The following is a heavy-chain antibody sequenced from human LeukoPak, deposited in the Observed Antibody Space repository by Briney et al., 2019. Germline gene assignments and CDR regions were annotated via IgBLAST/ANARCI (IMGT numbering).Heavy chain of an antibody. D-gene: IGHD2-21*01. CDR1: GDSISSGDTY. Sequence: SETLSFTCTVSGDSISSGDTYWTWIRQPAGKGLEWIGRIYTSGSTNYNPSLKSRVTISMDTSKNQISLNLSSVTAADTAVYYCAREFAYWGQGALVTVSS. CDR2: IYTSGST. J-gene: IGHJ4*02. V-gene: IGHV4-61*02. CDR3: AREFAY.